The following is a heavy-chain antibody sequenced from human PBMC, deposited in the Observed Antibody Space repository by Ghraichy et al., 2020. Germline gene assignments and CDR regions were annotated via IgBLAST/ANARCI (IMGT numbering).Heavy chain of an antibody. V-gene: IGHV1-18*01. CDR2: ISAYNGNT. CDR1: GYTFTSYG. J-gene: IGHJ3*02. D-gene: IGHD1-26*01. CDR3: ARDRGFSWELGEDAFDI. Sequence: SVKVSCKASGYTFTSYGISWVRQAPGQGLEWMGWISAYNGNTNYAQKLQGRVTMTTDTSTSTAYMELRSLRSDDTAVYYCARDRGFSWELGEDAFDIWGQGTMVTVSS.